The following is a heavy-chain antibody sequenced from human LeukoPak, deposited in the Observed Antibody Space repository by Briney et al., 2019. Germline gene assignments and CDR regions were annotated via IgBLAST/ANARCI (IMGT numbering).Heavy chain of an antibody. D-gene: IGHD3-22*01. CDR1: GGSISSSTYY. CDR3: ARGRYYDSGGYYLNDAFDI. CDR2: IYYSGST. V-gene: IGHV4-39*01. J-gene: IGHJ3*02. Sequence: SETLSLTCTVSGGSISSSTYYWGWIRQPPGKGLEWIGSIYYSGSTYYNPSLKSRVTISVDTSKNQFSLKLSSVTAADTAVYYCARGRYYDSGGYYLNDAFDIWGQGTMVTVSS.